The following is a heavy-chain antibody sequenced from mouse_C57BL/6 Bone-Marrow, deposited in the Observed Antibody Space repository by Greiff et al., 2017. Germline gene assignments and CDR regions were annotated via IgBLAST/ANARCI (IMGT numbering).Heavy chain of an antibody. CDR3: SRPITTVVAFDD. J-gene: IGHJ2*01. Sequence: QVQLQQPGAELVKPGASVKLSCKASGYTFTSYWMPWVKQRPGQGLEWIGMIHPNSGSTNYNEKFKSKATLTVDKSSSTAYMQLSSLTSEDSAVYYGSRPITTVVAFDDGGQGTTLTVAS. D-gene: IGHD1-1*01. CDR1: GYTFTSYW. CDR2: IHPNSGST. V-gene: IGHV1-64*01.